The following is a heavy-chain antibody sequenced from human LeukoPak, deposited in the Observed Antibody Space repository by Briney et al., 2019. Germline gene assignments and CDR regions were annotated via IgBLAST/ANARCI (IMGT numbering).Heavy chain of an antibody. CDR1: GGSISSYY. V-gene: IGHV4-34*01. J-gene: IGHJ6*03. Sequence: SETLSLTCTVSGGSISSYYWNWIRQPPGKGLEWIGEINHSGSTNYNPSLKSRVTISVDTSKNQFSLKLSSVTAADTAVYYCARGRPSYSSGWFSVNMDVWGKGTTVTVSS. D-gene: IGHD6-19*01. CDR3: ARGRPSYSSGWFSVNMDV. CDR2: INHSGST.